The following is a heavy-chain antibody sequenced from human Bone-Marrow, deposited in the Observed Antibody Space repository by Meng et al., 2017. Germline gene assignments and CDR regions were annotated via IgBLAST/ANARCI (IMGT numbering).Heavy chain of an antibody. Sequence: ASVKVSCKASGYTFTSYAMHWVRQAPGQRLEWMGWINAGNGNTKYSQKFQGRVTITRDTSASTAYMKLSSLRSEDTAVYYCARDGIVGATRVSGVYDAFDIWGQGTMVTVSS. V-gene: IGHV1-3*01. CDR2: INAGNGNT. D-gene: IGHD1-26*01. CDR3: ARDGIVGATRVSGVYDAFDI. CDR1: GYTFTSYA. J-gene: IGHJ3*02.